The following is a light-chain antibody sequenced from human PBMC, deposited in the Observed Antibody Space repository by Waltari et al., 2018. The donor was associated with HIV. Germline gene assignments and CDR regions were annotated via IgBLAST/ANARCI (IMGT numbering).Light chain of an antibody. CDR3: SSYAPTNNFYVL. Sequence: QSALTQPPSASGSPGQSVTISCTGTSSDLGGYNYVSWYQQHPGKAPKLIMTEVTKRPSGVPDRFSGSKSGNTASLTVSDLQAEDEAHYYCSSYAPTNNFYVLFGGGTALTVL. CDR2: EVT. V-gene: IGLV2-8*01. CDR1: SSDLGGYNY. J-gene: IGLJ2*01.